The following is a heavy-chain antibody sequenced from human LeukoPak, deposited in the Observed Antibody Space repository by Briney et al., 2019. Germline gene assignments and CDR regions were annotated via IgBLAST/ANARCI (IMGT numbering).Heavy chain of an antibody. CDR2: IRYDGSNK. Sequence: GGSLRLSCAASGFTFSSYGMSWVRQAPGKGLEWVAFIRYDGSNKYYADFVKGRFTISRDNSKNTLYLQMSSLRTEDTAVYYCAKDPRYYYDSSGYIAEYFQYWGQGTLVTVSS. CDR3: AKDPRYYYDSSGYIAEYFQY. V-gene: IGHV3-30*02. CDR1: GFTFSSYG. D-gene: IGHD3-22*01. J-gene: IGHJ1*01.